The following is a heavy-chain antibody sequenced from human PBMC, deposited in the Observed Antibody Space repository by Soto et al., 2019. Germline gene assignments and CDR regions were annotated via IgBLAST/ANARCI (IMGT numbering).Heavy chain of an antibody. V-gene: IGHV1-46*01. CDR1: GFTFTNYF. D-gene: IGHD1-26*01. CDR2: SSPYDGSA. CDR3: ARGDGRGSRGFYYCYGMDV. Sequence: QVQLVQSGAEVKKPGASVKVSCKASGFTFTNYFFHWVRQAPLQGLEWMGISSPYDGSANYEETLQGRVTMTSDMSTSTVYMEVISLSPEDTAVYYCARGDGRGSRGFYYCYGMDVWGHGTTVIVSS. J-gene: IGHJ6*02.